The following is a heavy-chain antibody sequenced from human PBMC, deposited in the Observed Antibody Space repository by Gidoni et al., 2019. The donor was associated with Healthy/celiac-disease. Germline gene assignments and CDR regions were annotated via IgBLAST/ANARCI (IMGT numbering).Heavy chain of an antibody. V-gene: IGHV3-23*01. D-gene: IGHD3-3*01. CDR3: AKHPLLEWSARGDY. J-gene: IGHJ4*02. CDR2: ISGSGGST. Sequence: GKGLEWVSAISGSGGSTYYADSVKGRFTISRDNSKNTLYLQMNSLRAEDTAVYYCAKHPLLEWSARGDYWGQGTLVTVSS.